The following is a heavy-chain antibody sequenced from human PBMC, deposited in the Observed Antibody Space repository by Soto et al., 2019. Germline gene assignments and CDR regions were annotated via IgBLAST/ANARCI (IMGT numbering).Heavy chain of an antibody. CDR3: ARVYLRWDNWLDP. CDR2: ISSSSSYI. V-gene: IGHV3-21*01. J-gene: IGHJ5*02. D-gene: IGHD4-17*01. CDR1: GFTFSSYS. Sequence: EVQLVESGGGLVKPGGSLRLSCAASGFTFSSYSMNWVRQAPGKGLEWVSSISSSSSYIYYADSVKGRFTISRDNAKNSLYLQMNSLRAEDTAVYYCARVYLRWDNWLDPWGQGTLVTVSS.